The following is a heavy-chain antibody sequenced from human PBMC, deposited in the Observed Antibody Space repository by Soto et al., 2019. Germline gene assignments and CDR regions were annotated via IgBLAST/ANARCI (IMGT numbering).Heavy chain of an antibody. J-gene: IGHJ3*02. CDR1: GYTLTELS. D-gene: IGHD2-2*02. Sequence: ASVKVSCKVSGYTLTELSMHWVRQAPGKGLEWMGGFDPEDGETIYAQKFQGRVTMTEDTSTDTAYMELSSLRSEDTAVYYCATVPATAIPAAFDIWGQGTTVTVSS. CDR2: FDPEDGET. V-gene: IGHV1-24*01. CDR3: ATVPATAIPAAFDI.